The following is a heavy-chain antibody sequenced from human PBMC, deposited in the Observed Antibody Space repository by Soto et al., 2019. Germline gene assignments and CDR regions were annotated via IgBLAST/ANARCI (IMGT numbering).Heavy chain of an antibody. CDR3: ARDYKVDYYYYGMDV. CDR2: INPNSGGT. J-gene: IGHJ6*02. CDR1: GYTFTGYY. V-gene: IGHV1-2*04. Sequence: ASVKVSCKASGYTFTGYYMHWVRQAPGQGLEWMGWINPNSGGTNYAQKFQGWVTMTRDTSISTAYMELSRLRSDDTAVYYCARDYKVDYYYYGMDVWGQGTTVTVSS. D-gene: IGHD1-20*01.